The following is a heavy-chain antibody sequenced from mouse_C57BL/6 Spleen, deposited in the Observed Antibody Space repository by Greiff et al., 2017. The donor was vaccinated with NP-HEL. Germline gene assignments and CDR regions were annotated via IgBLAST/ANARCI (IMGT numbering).Heavy chain of an antibody. Sequence: QVQLQQSGAELVKPGASVKISCKASGYAFSSYWMNWVKQRPGKGLEWIGQIYPGDGDTNYNGKFKGKATLTADKSSSTAYMQLSSLTSEDSAVYFCASSGYDYDGYFFDYWGQGTTLTVSS. CDR1: GYAFSSYW. V-gene: IGHV1-80*01. D-gene: IGHD2-4*01. J-gene: IGHJ2*01. CDR2: IYPGDGDT. CDR3: ASSGYDYDGYFFDY.